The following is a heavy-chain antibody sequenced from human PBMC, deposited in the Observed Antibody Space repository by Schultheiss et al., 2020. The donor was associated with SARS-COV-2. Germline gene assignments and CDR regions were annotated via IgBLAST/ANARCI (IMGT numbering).Heavy chain of an antibody. CDR1: GGTFSSYA. J-gene: IGHJ2*01. CDR2: MNPNSGNT. D-gene: IGHD3-3*01. CDR3: ARDRYDFWSGYVSYWYFDL. Sequence: ASVKVSCKASGGTFSSYAISWVRQAPGQGLEWMGGMNPNSGNTGYAQKFQGRVTITRNTSISTAYMELSSLRSEDTAVYYCARDRYDFWSGYVSYWYFDLWGRGTLVTVSS. V-gene: IGHV1-8*03.